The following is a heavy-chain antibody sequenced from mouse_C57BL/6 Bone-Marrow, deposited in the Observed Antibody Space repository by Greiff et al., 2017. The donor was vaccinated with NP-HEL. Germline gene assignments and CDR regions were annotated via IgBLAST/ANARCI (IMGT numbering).Heavy chain of an antibody. V-gene: IGHV1-81*01. Sequence: QVQLKQSGAELARPGASVKLSCKASGYTFTSYGISWVKQRTGQGLEWIGEIYPRSGNTYYNEKFKGKATLTAEKSSITAYMELRSLTSEDSAVYFCARRGKGFAYWGQGTLVTVSA. CDR3: ARRGKGFAY. J-gene: IGHJ3*01. CDR2: IYPRSGNT. CDR1: GYTFTSYG.